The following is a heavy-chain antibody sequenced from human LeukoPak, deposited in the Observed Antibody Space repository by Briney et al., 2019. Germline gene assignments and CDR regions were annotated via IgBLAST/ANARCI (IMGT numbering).Heavy chain of an antibody. CDR1: GFTVSSNY. CDR2: INHSGST. V-gene: IGHV4-34*01. Sequence: PGGSLRLSCAASGFTVSSNYMSWVRQPPGKGLEWIGEINHSGSTNYNPSLKSRVTISVDTSKNQFSLKLSSVTAADTAVYYCARGIITMVRGGWFDPWGQGTLVTVSS. D-gene: IGHD3-10*01. CDR3: ARGIITMVRGGWFDP. J-gene: IGHJ5*02.